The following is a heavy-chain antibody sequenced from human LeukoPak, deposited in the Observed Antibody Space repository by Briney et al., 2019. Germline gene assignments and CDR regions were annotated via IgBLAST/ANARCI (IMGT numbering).Heavy chain of an antibody. CDR1: GGSISSYY. D-gene: IGHD3-22*01. V-gene: IGHV4-59*01. Sequence: TTSETLSLTCTVSGGSISSYYWSWIRQPPGKGLEWIGYIYYSGSTNYNPPLKSRVTISVDTSKNQFSLKLSSVTAADTAVYYCARVSSTNFYDNRGWFDPWGRGTLVTVSS. J-gene: IGHJ5*02. CDR2: IYYSGST. CDR3: ARVSSTNFYDNRGWFDP.